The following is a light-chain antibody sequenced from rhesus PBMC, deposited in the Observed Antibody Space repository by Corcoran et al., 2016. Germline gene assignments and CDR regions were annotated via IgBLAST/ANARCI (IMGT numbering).Light chain of an antibody. J-gene: IGKJ1*01. CDR2: EAS. CDR1: PGMTDD. V-gene: IGKV1-21*01. Sequence: DIQMTQSPSSLSASVGDRVTITRRASPGMTDDLAWYQQTPGETPKLLIYEASSLQSGIPSRFSGSGSGTDFTLTISSLPSEDFATYYCQHSYTAPWTFGQGTKVEIK. CDR3: QHSYTAPWT.